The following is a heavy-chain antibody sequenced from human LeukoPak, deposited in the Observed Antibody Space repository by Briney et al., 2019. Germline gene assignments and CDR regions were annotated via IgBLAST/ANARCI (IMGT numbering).Heavy chain of an antibody. D-gene: IGHD5-12*01. CDR2: IYYSGST. CDR1: GDSNSSYY. V-gene: IGHV4-59*01. CDR3: ARGSGGYDDFDY. Sequence: SETLSLTCTVSGDSNSSYYWSWIRQPPGKGLEWIGYIYYSGSTNYNPSLKSRVTISVDTSKNQFSLKLSSVTAADTAVYYCARGSGGYDDFDYWGQGTLVTVSS. J-gene: IGHJ4*02.